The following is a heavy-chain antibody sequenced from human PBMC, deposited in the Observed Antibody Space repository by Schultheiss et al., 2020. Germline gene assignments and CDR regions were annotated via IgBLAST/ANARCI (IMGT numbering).Heavy chain of an antibody. Sequence: SVKVSCKASGGTFSSYAISWVRQAPGQGLEWMGGIIPIFGTANYAQKLQGRVTMTTDTSTSTAYMELRSLRSDDTAVYYCARRAYSGYDSHFDYWGQGTLVTVSS. V-gene: IGHV1-69*05. J-gene: IGHJ4*02. CDR2: IIPIFGTA. CDR1: GGTFSSYA. CDR3: ARRAYSGYDSHFDY. D-gene: IGHD5-12*01.